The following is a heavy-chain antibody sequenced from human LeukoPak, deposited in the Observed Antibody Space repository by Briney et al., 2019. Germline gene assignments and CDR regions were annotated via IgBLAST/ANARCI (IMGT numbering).Heavy chain of an antibody. CDR2: ISAYNSNT. J-gene: IGHJ3*02. D-gene: IGHD3-3*01. CDR3: ARVPGSGYPLHAFDN. V-gene: IGHV1-18*01. Sequence: ASVKVCCKASGYTFTSYGISWVRQAPGQGLEWMGWISAYNSNTNYAQKLQGRVTMTTDTSTSTAYMELRSLRSDDTAVYYCARVPGSGYPLHAFDNWGQGTMVTVSS. CDR1: GYTFTSYG.